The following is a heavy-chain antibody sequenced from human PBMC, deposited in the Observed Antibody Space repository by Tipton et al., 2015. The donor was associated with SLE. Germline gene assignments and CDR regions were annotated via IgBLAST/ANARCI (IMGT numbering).Heavy chain of an antibody. J-gene: IGHJ4*02. D-gene: IGHD2-8*01. CDR3: AREERNGHLNYLDF. CDR2: IYYSGNT. V-gene: IGHV4-39*02. Sequence: TLSLTCTVSGGSISSSSYFWGWIRQPPGKGLEWIGSIYYSGNTYYNPSLKSRVTISVDTSRNHFSLKLSSVTAADTAVYFCAREERNGHLNYLDFWGQGTLVPVSS. CDR1: GGSISSSSYF.